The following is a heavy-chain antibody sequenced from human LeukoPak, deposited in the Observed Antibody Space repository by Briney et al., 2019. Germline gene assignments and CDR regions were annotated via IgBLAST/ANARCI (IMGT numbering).Heavy chain of an antibody. Sequence: PGGSLRLSCAPRGFTFTDYGIHWVRQAPGKGREWVAFIRYDGTIKYYADSVKGRFNISRDNSRNTLYLQMNSLRTEDTAVYYCAKEGTASKPSDLDYWGQGTLVTVSS. J-gene: IGHJ4*02. CDR3: AKEGTASKPSDLDY. CDR2: IRYDGTIK. V-gene: IGHV3-30*02. CDR1: GFTFTDYG. D-gene: IGHD1-1*01.